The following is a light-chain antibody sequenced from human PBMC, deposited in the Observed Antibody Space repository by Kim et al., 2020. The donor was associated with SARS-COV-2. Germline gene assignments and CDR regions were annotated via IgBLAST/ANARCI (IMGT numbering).Light chain of an antibody. CDR1: KLGDKY. V-gene: IGLV3-1*01. CDR2: QDS. Sequence: SYELTQPLSVSVSPGQTASITCSGDKLGDKYACWYQQKPGQSPVLDIYQDSKRPSGIPERFSGSNSGNTATLTISGTQAMDEADYYCQAWDSSTGVVFGGGTQVTVL. CDR3: QAWDSSTGVV. J-gene: IGLJ2*01.